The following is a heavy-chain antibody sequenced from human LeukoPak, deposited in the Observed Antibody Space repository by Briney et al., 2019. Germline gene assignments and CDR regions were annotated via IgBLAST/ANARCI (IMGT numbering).Heavy chain of an antibody. J-gene: IGHJ4*02. CDR1: GDSISSSHYY. Sequence: SETLSLTCTVSGDSISSSHYYWGWIRQSPGKGLEWIGSIYSGGGAHYNPSLNSRVTIFLDTSKNRFSLNLISVTATDTAVYYCVRDYSNFVQGDWGQGTLVTVSS. CDR2: IYSGGGA. CDR3: VRDYSNFVQGD. D-gene: IGHD4-11*01. V-gene: IGHV4-39*02.